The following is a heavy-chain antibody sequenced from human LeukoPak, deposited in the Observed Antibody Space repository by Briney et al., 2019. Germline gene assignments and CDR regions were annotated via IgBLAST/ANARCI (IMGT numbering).Heavy chain of an antibody. Sequence: SVKVSCKASGGTFSSYAISWVRQAPGQGLEWMGGIIPIFGTANYAQKFQGRVTITTDESTSTAYMELSSLRSEDTAVYYCARDSSGWYYFDYWGQGTLATVSS. CDR1: GGTFSSYA. CDR2: IIPIFGTA. CDR3: ARDSSGWYYFDY. V-gene: IGHV1-69*05. J-gene: IGHJ4*02. D-gene: IGHD6-19*01.